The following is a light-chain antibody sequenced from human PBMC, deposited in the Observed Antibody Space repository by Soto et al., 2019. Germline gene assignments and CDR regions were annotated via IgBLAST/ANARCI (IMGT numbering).Light chain of an antibody. CDR2: DAF. V-gene: IGKV1-5*01. Sequence: DIQMTQFPSTLSASVGDRVTITCRSSQSISTYLAWYQVKPGTAPKLLVNDAFTLESGVPSRFSGSGSGTEFTLTISSLQPGDFAAYYCQQYKSFSPYTFGQGTKLEIK. CDR3: QQYKSFSPYT. CDR1: QSISTY. J-gene: IGKJ2*01.